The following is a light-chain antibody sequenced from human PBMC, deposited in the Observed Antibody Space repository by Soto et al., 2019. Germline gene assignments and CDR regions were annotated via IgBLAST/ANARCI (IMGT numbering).Light chain of an antibody. CDR2: RNN. CDR1: SSNIGYSY. J-gene: IGLJ2*01. CDR3: AAWDNSLRGVI. Sequence: QSVVTQPPSASGTPGQRVTISCSGGSSNIGYSYVYWYQQVPGTAPKLLNQRNNQRPSGVPDRFSGSKSGTSASLAISGLRSEDEADYFCAAWDNSLRGVIFGGGTKLTVL. V-gene: IGLV1-47*01.